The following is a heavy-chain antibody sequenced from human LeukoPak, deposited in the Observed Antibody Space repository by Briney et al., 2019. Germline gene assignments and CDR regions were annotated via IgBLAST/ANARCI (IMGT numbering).Heavy chain of an antibody. CDR2: IGGRDDRT. V-gene: IGHV3-23*01. CDR3: AKDPNPFYDFWSGYK. D-gene: IGHD3-3*01. Sequence: GGSLRLSCAASGFTFAGHTMTWLRQAPGKGVEWVSIIGGRDDRTYYADSVEGRFTISRDNSKNILYLQMSSLRAEHTAVCYCAKDPNPFYDFWSGYKWGQGTLVTVSS. CDR1: GFTFAGHT. J-gene: IGHJ4*02.